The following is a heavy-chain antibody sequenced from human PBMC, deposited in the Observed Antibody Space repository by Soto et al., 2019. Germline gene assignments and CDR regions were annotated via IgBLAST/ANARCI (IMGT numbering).Heavy chain of an antibody. V-gene: IGHV4-59*08. Sequence: QVQLQESGPGLVKPSETLSLTCTVSGGSISSYYWSWIRQPPGKGLEWIGYIYYSGSTNYNPSLKSRVTISVDTSKNQFSLKLSSVTAADTAVYYCARRSELWFLFDYWGQGTLVTVSS. D-gene: IGHD5-18*01. CDR2: IYYSGST. CDR3: ARRSELWFLFDY. CDR1: GGSISSYY. J-gene: IGHJ4*02.